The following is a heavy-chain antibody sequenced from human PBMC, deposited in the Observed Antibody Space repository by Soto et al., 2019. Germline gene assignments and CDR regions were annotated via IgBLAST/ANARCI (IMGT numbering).Heavy chain of an antibody. CDR3: ARGKAGYSSSWYWNWFDP. Sequence: SETLSLTCTVSVGSISSYYWSWIRQPPGKGLEWIGYIYYSGSTNYNPSLKSRVTISVDTSKNQFSLKLSSVTAADTAVYYCARGKAGYSSSWYWNWFDPWGQGTLVTVSS. D-gene: IGHD6-13*01. CDR1: VGSISSYY. CDR2: IYYSGST. J-gene: IGHJ5*02. V-gene: IGHV4-59*01.